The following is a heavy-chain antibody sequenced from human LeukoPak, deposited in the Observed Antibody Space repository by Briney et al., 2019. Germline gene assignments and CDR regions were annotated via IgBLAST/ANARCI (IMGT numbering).Heavy chain of an antibody. CDR3: ARGVPLSFDY. J-gene: IGHJ4*02. Sequence: SETLSLTCTVSGGSISSSSYYWGWIRQPPGKGLEWIGSIYYSGSTYYNPSLKSRVTISVDTSKNQFSLKLSSVTAADTAVYYCARGVPLSFDYWGQGTLVTVSS. CDR1: GGSISSSSYY. D-gene: IGHD3-10*02. CDR2: IYYSGST. V-gene: IGHV4-39*07.